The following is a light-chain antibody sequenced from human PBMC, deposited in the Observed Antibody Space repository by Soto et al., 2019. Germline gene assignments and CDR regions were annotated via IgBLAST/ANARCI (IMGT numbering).Light chain of an antibody. V-gene: IGKV1-9*01. J-gene: IGKJ4*01. Sequence: IHLTQSPSSLSSSFGDRVTITFLASQDIAIYLALYQQKPGEAPKLLIYAASTLYGGFPSRFSGSGSGTDFALTITSLQAEDFATYYCQQLRLYPSTFGGGTKVDI. CDR1: QDIAIY. CDR2: AAS. CDR3: QQLRLYPST.